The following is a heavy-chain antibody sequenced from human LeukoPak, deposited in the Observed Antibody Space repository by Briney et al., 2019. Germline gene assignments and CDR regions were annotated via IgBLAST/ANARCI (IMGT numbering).Heavy chain of an antibody. CDR3: ARDLVLTTVTTKVY. D-gene: IGHD4-17*01. V-gene: IGHV3-48*01. J-gene: IGHJ4*02. CDR1: GFTFSSYS. CDR2: ITSSSSTI. Sequence: GGSLRLSCAASGFTFSSYSMNWVRQAPGKGLEWVSYITSSSSTIYYADSVKGRFTISRDNAKNSLYLQMNSLRAEDTAVYYCARDLVLTTVTTKVYWGQGTLVIASS.